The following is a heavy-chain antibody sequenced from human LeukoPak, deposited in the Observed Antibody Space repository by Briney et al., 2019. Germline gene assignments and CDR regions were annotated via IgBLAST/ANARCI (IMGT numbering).Heavy chain of an antibody. J-gene: IGHJ4*02. V-gene: IGHV1-18*01. CDR1: GYNFTTYS. Sequence: ASVKVSCKASGYNFTTYSISWVRQAPGQGLEWMGWISTYNGKAHHSQNFRGRFTMTTDTSTSTAYMEVRGLRSDDTAVYFCARDGAPYCGADCYPDNWGQGTLVIVSS. CDR2: ISTYNGKA. CDR3: ARDGAPYCGADCYPDN. D-gene: IGHD2-21*02.